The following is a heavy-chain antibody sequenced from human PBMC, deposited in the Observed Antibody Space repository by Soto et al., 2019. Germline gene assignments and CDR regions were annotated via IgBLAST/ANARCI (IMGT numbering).Heavy chain of an antibody. J-gene: IGHJ6*02. CDR3: AKDQLGGWDYYYYYYGMDV. Sequence: QVQLVESGGGVVQPGKSLRLSCAASGFTFSSYGMHWVRQAPGKGLEWVAVIWYDGSNKYYADSVKGRFTISRDNSKNTVYLQMNSLRAADTAVYYCAKDQLGGWDYYYYYYGMDVWGQGTTVTVSS. D-gene: IGHD6-19*01. CDR1: GFTFSSYG. V-gene: IGHV3-33*06. CDR2: IWYDGSNK.